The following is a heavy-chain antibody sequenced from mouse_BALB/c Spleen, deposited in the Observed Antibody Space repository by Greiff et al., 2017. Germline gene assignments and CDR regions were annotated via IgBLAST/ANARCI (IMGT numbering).Heavy chain of an antibody. V-gene: IGHV1-14*01. CDR3: ARSYGNYPYYAMDY. Sequence: VQLQQSGPELVKPGASVKMSCKASGYTFTSYVMHWVKQKPGQGLEWIGYINPYNDGTKYNEKFKGKATLTSDKSSSTAYMELSSLTSEDSAVYYCARSYGNYPYYAMDYWGQGTSVTVSS. CDR1: GYTFTSYV. CDR2: INPYNDGT. D-gene: IGHD2-1*01. J-gene: IGHJ4*01.